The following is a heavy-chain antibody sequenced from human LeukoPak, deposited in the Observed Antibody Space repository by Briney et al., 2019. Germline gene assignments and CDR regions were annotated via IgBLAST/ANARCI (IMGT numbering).Heavy chain of an antibody. CDR1: GYTFTSYD. CDR2: MNPNSGNT. D-gene: IGHD3-10*01. CDR3: ARGGRSYYYGSGSYSYFDY. J-gene: IGHJ4*02. Sequence: ASVKVSCKASGYTFTSYDINWVRQATGQGLEWMGWMNPNSGNTGYAQKFQGRVTMTRNTSISTAYMELSSLRSEDTAVYYCARGGRSYYYGSGSYSYFDYWGQGTLVTVSS. V-gene: IGHV1-8*01.